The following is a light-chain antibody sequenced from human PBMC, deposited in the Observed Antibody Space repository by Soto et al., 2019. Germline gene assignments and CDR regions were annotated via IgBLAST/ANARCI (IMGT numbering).Light chain of an antibody. CDR3: QQYNTWLT. J-gene: IGKJ4*01. Sequence: EILMTQSPATLSVSPGERATLSCRASQSVSNDLAWYQQKPGQAPRLLIYGASTRAAGVPDRFSGSGSGTEFPLTISSLQSEDFVVYYCQQYNTWLTFGGGTKVEI. CDR1: QSVSND. CDR2: GAS. V-gene: IGKV3-15*01.